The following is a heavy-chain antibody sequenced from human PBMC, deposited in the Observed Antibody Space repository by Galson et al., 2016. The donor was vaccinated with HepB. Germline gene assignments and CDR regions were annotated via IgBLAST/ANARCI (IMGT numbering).Heavy chain of an antibody. CDR1: GFTFSDYY. CDR3: ERVGSSWYDPYYYYMDV. J-gene: IGHJ6*03. V-gene: IGHV3-11*06. D-gene: IGHD6-13*01. CDR2: IGSSSSYI. Sequence: SLRLSCAASGFTFSDYYMNWIRQAPGKGLEWVSYIGSSSSYINYADSVKGRFTISRDNAKNSLYLQMNSLRAEDTAVYYCERVGSSWYDPYYYYMDVWGKGTTVTVSS.